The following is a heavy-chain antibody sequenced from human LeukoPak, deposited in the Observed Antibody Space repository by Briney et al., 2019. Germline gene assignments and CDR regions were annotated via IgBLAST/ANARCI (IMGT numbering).Heavy chain of an antibody. CDR2: ISGSGGST. D-gene: IGHD3-10*01. Sequence: PGGTLRLSCAASGFTFSSYGMSWVRQAPGKGLEWVSAISGSGGSTYYADSVKGRFTISRDNSKNTLYLQMNSLRAEDTAVYYCARGAIRGVIPPSEYFQHWGQGTLVTVSS. V-gene: IGHV3-23*01. J-gene: IGHJ1*01. CDR3: ARGAIRGVIPPSEYFQH. CDR1: GFTFSSYG.